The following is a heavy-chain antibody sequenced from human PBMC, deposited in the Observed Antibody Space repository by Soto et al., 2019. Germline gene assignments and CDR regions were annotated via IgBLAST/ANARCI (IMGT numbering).Heavy chain of an antibody. D-gene: IGHD5-12*01. V-gene: IGHV3-23*01. CDR3: AKGEGGYDTAYYFDY. J-gene: IGHJ4*02. CDR2: ISGSGGST. CDR1: GFTFSSYA. Sequence: GGSLRLSCAASGFTFSSYAMSWVRQAPGKGLEWVSAISGSGGSTYYADSVKGRFTISRDNSKNTLYLQMNSLRAEDTAVYYCAKGEGGYDTAYYFDYWGQGTLVTVSS.